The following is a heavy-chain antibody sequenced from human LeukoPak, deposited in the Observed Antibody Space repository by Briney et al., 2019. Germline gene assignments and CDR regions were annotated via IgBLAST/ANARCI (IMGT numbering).Heavy chain of an antibody. CDR3: ARGNPPAKYYYDSSGYPNYYFDY. D-gene: IGHD3-22*01. CDR1: GGSISSYY. CDR2: IYYSGST. Sequence: SETLSLTCTVSGGSISSYYWSWIRQPPGKGLEGMGYIYYSGSTNYNPSLKSRVTISVDTSKNQFSLKLSSVTAADTAVYYCARGNPPAKYYYDSSGYPNYYFDYWGQGTLVTVSS. J-gene: IGHJ4*02. V-gene: IGHV4-59*01.